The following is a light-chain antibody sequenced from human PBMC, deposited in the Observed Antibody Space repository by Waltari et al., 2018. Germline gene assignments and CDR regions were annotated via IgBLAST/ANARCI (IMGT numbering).Light chain of an antibody. CDR1: QDISAW. J-gene: IGKJ1*01. V-gene: IGKV1-5*03. CDR2: TSS. Sequence: DIQLTPSPSTLSPSLGDRVTITRRASQDISAWLAWYQQKPGKAPNLLIYTSSSSVSGVSSRFTGSGSGTDFTLTISGLQPDDFATYYCHHYDGYSRTFGQGTRVEVK. CDR3: HHYDGYSRT.